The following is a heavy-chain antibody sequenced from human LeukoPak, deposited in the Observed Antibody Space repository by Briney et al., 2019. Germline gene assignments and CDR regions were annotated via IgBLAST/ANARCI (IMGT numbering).Heavy chain of an antibody. J-gene: IGHJ4*02. D-gene: IGHD1-26*01. CDR1: GFTFSSYS. V-gene: IGHV3-21*01. CDR2: ISSSSSYI. Sequence: GGSLRLSCAASGFTFSSYSMNWVRQAPGKGLEWVSSISSSSSYIYYADSVKGRFTTSRDNAKNSLYLQMNSLRAEDTAVYYCARDSGGGSYYFDYWGQGTLVTVSS. CDR3: ARDSGGGSYYFDY.